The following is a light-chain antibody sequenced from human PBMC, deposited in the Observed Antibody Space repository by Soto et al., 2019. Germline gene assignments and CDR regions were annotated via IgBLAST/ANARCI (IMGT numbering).Light chain of an antibody. Sequence: EIVLTQSPGTLSLSPGERATLSCRASQSVSSSYLAWYQQKPGQAPRLLIYGASSRATDIPDRFSGSGSGTDFTLTISRLEPEDFEVYYCQQYGSSPPYTFGQGTKLEIK. CDR1: QSVSSSY. J-gene: IGKJ2*01. V-gene: IGKV3-20*01. CDR3: QQYGSSPPYT. CDR2: GAS.